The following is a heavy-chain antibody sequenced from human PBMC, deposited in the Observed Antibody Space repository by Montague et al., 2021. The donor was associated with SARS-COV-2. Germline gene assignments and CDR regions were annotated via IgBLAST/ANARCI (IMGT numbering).Heavy chain of an antibody. CDR3: AREVVHVDVLTDIPKIHYYGLDV. J-gene: IGHJ6*02. CDR2: IYSTGDT. CDR1: GGAINRGDYY. Sequence: LTCTVSGGAINRGDYYWTWIRQPPGKGLEWIGNIYSTGDTSYSPSLKGRVGISLDTSKNQVSLNLRSVAAADTAVYYCAREVVHVDVLTDIPKIHYYGLDVWGQGTTVVVSS. V-gene: IGHV4-30-4*08. D-gene: IGHD2-21*02.